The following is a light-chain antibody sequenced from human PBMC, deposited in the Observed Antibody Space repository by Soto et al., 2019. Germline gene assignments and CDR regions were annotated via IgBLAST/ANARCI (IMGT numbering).Light chain of an antibody. Sequence: QSALTQPASVSGSAGQSITISCSGTMRDVGAYNLVSWYQQHPGTAPKLIIYEVRNRPSGISSRFSGSRSGNTASLTISGLPFEEEGDYYFSAKTGRRPLGFGGGAQL. CDR3: SAKTGRRPLG. V-gene: IGLV2-14*01. CDR1: MRDVGAYNL. J-gene: IGLJ3*02. CDR2: EVR.